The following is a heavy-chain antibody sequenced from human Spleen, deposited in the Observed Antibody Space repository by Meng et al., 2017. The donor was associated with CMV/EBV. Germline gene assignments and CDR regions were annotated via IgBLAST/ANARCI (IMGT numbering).Heavy chain of an antibody. CDR1: GFTFSAYA. Sequence: GESLKISCAASGFTFSAYAMNWVRQAPGKGLEWVAFIRYDGSNKHYADSVKGRFTISRDNSKNTLYLQMNSLRVEDTALYYCARFFSTSGDPDYWGQGTLVTVSS. J-gene: IGHJ4*02. V-gene: IGHV3-30*02. CDR3: ARFFSTSGDPDY. CDR2: IRYDGSNK. D-gene: IGHD2-2*01.